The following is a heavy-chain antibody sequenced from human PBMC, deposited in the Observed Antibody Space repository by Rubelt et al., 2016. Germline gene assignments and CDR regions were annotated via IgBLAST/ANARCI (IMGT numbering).Heavy chain of an antibody. CDR3: ARDNWNSVYFDY. D-gene: IGHD1-20*01. CDR2: IRAGRGII. V-gene: IGHV3-48*04. Sequence: EVQLVESGGNLVQPGGSLRLSCVGSGFKFGDYGVNWVRQAPGKGLEWVAYIRAGRGIIFYADSVTGRFTISRDDAQNSLYLQMTDLRAADTAVYYCARDNWNSVYFDYWGQGTRVTVSS. J-gene: IGHJ4*02. CDR1: GFKFGDYG.